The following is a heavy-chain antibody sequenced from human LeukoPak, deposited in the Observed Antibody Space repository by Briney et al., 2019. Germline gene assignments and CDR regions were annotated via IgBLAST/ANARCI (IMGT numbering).Heavy chain of an antibody. Sequence: SETLSLTCAVSGYSISSGYYWGWIRQPPGKGLEWIGSIYHSGSTYYNPSLKSRVTISVDTSKNQFSLKLSSVTAADTAVYYCARELSRGGTAMVTGFDYWGQGTLVTVSS. V-gene: IGHV4-38-2*02. J-gene: IGHJ4*02. CDR2: IYHSGST. CDR3: ARELSRGGTAMVTGFDY. D-gene: IGHD5-18*01. CDR1: GYSISSGYY.